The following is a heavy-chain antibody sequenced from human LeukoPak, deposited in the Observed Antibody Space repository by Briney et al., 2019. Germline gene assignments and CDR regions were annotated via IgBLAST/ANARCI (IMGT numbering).Heavy chain of an antibody. V-gene: IGHV3-73*01. D-gene: IGHD3-22*01. CDR3: AREGVDYYDSSGYYAVS. Sequence: GGSLRLSCAASGFTFSGSAMHWVRQASGKGLEWVGRIRSKTNNYATVYAESVKGRFTISRDSSQNTVYLQMNSLRAEDTAVYYCAREGVDYYDSSGYYAVSWGQGTLVTASS. CDR2: IRSKTNNYAT. CDR1: GFTFSGSA. J-gene: IGHJ5*02.